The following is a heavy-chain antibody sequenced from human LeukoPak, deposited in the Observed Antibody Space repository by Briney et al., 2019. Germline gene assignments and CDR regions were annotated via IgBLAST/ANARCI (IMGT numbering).Heavy chain of an antibody. CDR1: GGSISGYY. V-gene: IGHV4-4*07. CDR2: MDTSGHT. D-gene: IGHD2-15*01. Sequence: SGTLSLTCIVSGGSISGYYWSWIRQPAGKGLEWIGHMDTSGHTNYNSSLMSRVTMSVDTSKNQFSLRLTSVTAADTAVYYCARHWSHSVAQFGRSYWFDPWGQGTLVTVSS. CDR3: ARHWSHSVAQFGRSYWFDP. J-gene: IGHJ5*02.